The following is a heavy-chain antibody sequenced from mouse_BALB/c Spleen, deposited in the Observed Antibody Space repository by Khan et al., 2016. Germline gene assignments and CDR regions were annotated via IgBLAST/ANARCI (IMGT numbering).Heavy chain of an antibody. J-gene: IGHJ3*01. Sequence: VQLQQSGAELVRPGALVKLSCKASGFNIIHYYMHWVKQGPEQGLEWIGWIDPENGNTINDPKFQGKAIITADTSSNTVYLQLTSLTSEDTAVYYCARSYYGNYAWFAYWGQGTLVTVSA. CDR1: GFNIIHYY. CDR2: IDPENGNT. CDR3: ARSYYGNYAWFAY. V-gene: IGHV14-1*02. D-gene: IGHD2-10*01.